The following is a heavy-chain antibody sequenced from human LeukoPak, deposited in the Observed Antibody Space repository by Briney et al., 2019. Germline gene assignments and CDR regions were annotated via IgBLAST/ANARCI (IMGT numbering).Heavy chain of an antibody. J-gene: IGHJ4*02. CDR2: IYYSGST. Sequence: SQTLSLTCTVSGGSISSGGYYWSWIRQHPGKGLEWIGYIYYSGSTYYNPSLKSRVTISVDTSKNQFSLKLSSVTAADTAVYYCARRYYDILTGYYCFDYWGQGTLVTVSS. D-gene: IGHD3-9*01. CDR3: ARRYYDILTGYYCFDY. V-gene: IGHV4-31*03. CDR1: GGSISSGGYY.